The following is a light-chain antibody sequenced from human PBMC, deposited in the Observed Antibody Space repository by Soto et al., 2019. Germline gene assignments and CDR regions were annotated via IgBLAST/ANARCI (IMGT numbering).Light chain of an antibody. CDR2: AAS. CDR3: QQSYSSPPT. CDR1: QSISNH. Sequence: DTQMSQSPSAPSASREDRVIITCRASQSISNHLNWYQQKPGKAPKLLIFAASSLQSGVPSRFSGSRSGPDFTLTISSLQPEDFATYYCQQSYSSPPTFGQGTKVDIK. J-gene: IGKJ1*01. V-gene: IGKV1-39*01.